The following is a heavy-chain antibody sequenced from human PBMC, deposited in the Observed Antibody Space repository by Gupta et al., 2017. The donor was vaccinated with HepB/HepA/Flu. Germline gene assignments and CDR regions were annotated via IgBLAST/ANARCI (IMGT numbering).Heavy chain of an antibody. J-gene: IGHJ6*02. Sequence: EVKLVESGGGLVQPGRSLRLSCAASGFTFNEYAMHWVRQVPGKGLEWVSGINWNRGSITYADSVKGRFTISRDNAKNSLYLQMNSLRAEDTAVYHCAKDWSSGYYYYYGMDVWGQGTTVTVS. CDR3: AKDWSSGYYYYYGMDV. CDR1: GFTFNEYA. D-gene: IGHD6-19*01. CDR2: INWNRGSI. V-gene: IGHV3-9*01.